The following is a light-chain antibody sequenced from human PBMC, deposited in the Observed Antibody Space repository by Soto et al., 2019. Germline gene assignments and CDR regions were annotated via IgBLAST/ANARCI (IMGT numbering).Light chain of an antibody. CDR1: SNDVGGYNL. J-gene: IGLJ3*02. CDR2: EVN. Sequence: QSVLTQPASVSGSPGQSITISCTGTSNDVGGYNLVSWFQQHPGKAPKLMISEVNKRPSGVSNRFSGSKSANTASLTISGLQAEDEADYYCCSHVGVSRPPWVFGGGNKVTVL. CDR3: CSHVGVSRPPWV. V-gene: IGLV2-23*02.